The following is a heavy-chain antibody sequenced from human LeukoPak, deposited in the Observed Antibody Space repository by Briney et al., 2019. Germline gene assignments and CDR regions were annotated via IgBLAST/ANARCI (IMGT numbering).Heavy chain of an antibody. D-gene: IGHD3-9*01. CDR3: MKDAVAVTENRPRFDY. Sequence: GGSLRLSCAASGFTFSSHAMSWVRQAPGRGLEWVSSISGSGGTTYYADSVKGRFTISRDNSKNALYLQMNTLRAVRETSDYDMKDAVAVTENRPRFDYWGQGTLVTVSS. CDR1: GFTFSSHA. V-gene: IGHV3-23*01. CDR2: ISGSGGTT. J-gene: IGHJ4*02.